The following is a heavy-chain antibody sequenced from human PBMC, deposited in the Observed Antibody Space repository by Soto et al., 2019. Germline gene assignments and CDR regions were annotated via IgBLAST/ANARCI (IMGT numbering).Heavy chain of an antibody. D-gene: IGHD3-10*01. Sequence: PGGYLSLSCSASGFPFRSYGMHWVRQAPGKGLEWVAVISYDGSNKYYADSVKGRFTISRDNSKNTLYLQMNSLRAEDTAVYYCAARGYYYGMDVWGQGTTGTGSS. CDR3: AARGYYYGMDV. CDR1: GFPFRSYG. J-gene: IGHJ6*02. CDR2: ISYDGSNK. V-gene: IGHV3-30*03.